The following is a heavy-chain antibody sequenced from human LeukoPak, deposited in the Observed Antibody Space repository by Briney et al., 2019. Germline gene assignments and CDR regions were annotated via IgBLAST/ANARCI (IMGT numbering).Heavy chain of an antibody. CDR3: ARSLWPEDY. D-gene: IGHD2-21*01. Sequence: GVSLRLSCEASGLAFSSYWASWVRQAPGKGLEWVANINQDGNSQNYVDSVRGRFTISKDNAKNSVYLQMNSLRAEDTAVYYCARSLWPEDYWGQGILVTASS. V-gene: IGHV3-7*01. CDR2: INQDGNSQ. J-gene: IGHJ4*02. CDR1: GLAFSSYW.